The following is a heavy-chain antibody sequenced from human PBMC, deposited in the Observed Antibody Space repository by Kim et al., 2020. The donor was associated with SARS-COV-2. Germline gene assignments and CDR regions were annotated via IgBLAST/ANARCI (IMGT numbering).Heavy chain of an antibody. CDR2: IYYSGST. V-gene: IGHV4-59*13. D-gene: IGHD6-13*01. J-gene: IGHJ6*02. CDR3: ARDRGRGSWGGHHGMDA. Sequence: SETLSLTCTVSGGSISSYYWSWIRQPPGKGLEWIGYIYYSGSTNYNPSLKSRVTISVDTSQNQFSLKLSSVTAADTAGYYCARDRGRGSWGGHHGMDAWGQGTTVTVSS. CDR1: GGSISSYY.